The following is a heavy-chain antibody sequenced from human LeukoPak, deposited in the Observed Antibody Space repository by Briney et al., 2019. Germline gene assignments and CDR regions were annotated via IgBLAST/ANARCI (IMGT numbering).Heavy chain of an antibody. Sequence: GGSLGLYCAASGYTFSRHGIHWVRQAPGKGLVWVAFIRYDGSNKYYADSVKGRFTISRDDSKNTLYLQMNSLRAEDTAVYYCAKGSFYCNGNSCPQYYYYMDVWGKGTTVTVSS. CDR3: AKGSFYCNGNSCPQYYYYMDV. V-gene: IGHV3-30*02. CDR1: GYTFSRHG. CDR2: IRYDGSNK. J-gene: IGHJ6*03. D-gene: IGHD2-2*01.